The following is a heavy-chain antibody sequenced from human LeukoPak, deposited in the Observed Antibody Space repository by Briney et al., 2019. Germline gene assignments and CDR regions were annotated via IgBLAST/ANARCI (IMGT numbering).Heavy chain of an antibody. D-gene: IGHD6-19*01. CDR2: INWNGGST. Sequence: GGSLRLSCAASGFTFDDYGMSWVRQAPGKGLEWVSGINWNGGSTGYADSVKGRFTISRDNAKNSLYLQMNRLRAEDTALYYCARVSSGWSPDYWGQGTLVTVSS. J-gene: IGHJ4*02. CDR3: ARVSSGWSPDY. V-gene: IGHV3-20*04. CDR1: GFTFDDYG.